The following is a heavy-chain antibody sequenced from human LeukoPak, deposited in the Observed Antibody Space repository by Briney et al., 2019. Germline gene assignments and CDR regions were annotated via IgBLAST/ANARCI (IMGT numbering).Heavy chain of an antibody. Sequence: PGGSLRLSCAASGFTFSSYAMHWVRQAPGKGLEWVAGISYDGRNKDYADSVKGRFTISRDNSKNTLYLQMNSLRAEDTAVYYCARGGYCTNGVCYTVYFDYWGQGTLVTVSS. V-gene: IGHV3-30*04. D-gene: IGHD2-8*01. CDR2: ISYDGRNK. CDR3: ARGGYCTNGVCYTVYFDY. J-gene: IGHJ4*02. CDR1: GFTFSSYA.